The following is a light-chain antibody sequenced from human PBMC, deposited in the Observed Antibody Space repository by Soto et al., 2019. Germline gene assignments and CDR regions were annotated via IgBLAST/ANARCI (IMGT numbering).Light chain of an antibody. CDR1: QYINTR. V-gene: IGKV3-15*01. CDR3: QQYNNWPET. J-gene: IGKJ1*01. Sequence: EIVLTQSPATLSSFPGDRVTLSCRASQYINTRLAWYQHRPGQAPRLLIYGASTRATGIPGRFSGSGSGTEFTLTISSLQSEDFAVYYCQQYNNWPETFGQGTKVDIK. CDR2: GAS.